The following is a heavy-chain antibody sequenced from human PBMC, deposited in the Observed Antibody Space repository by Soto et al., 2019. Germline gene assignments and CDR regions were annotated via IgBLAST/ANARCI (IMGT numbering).Heavy chain of an antibody. CDR2: IVVGSGNT. Sequence: QMQLVQSGPEVKKPGTSVKVSCKASGFTFTSSAVQWVRQARGQRLEWIGWIVVGSGNTNYAQKFQERVTITRDKSTSTAYMELSSLRSEDTSVYYCAVISFPRSPWDLLRYAFDIWGQGTMVTVSS. J-gene: IGHJ3*02. V-gene: IGHV1-58*01. D-gene: IGHD1-26*01. CDR3: AVISFPRSPWDLLRYAFDI. CDR1: GFTFTSSA.